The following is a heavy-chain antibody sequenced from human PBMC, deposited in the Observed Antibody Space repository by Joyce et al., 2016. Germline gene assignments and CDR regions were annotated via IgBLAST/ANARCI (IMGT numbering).Heavy chain of an antibody. CDR1: GFTFSRYW. CDR3: ARVRDYYGSGSQPLDN. Sequence: EVQLVESGGGLVQPGGSLRLSCAASGFTFSRYWMSWVRQAPGKGLEWVANIKQDGSEKYYVDSVEGRFTISRDNAKNSLYLQMNSLRAEDTAVYSCARVRDYYGSGSQPLDNWGQGTLVTVSS. J-gene: IGHJ4*02. CDR2: IKQDGSEK. D-gene: IGHD3-10*01. V-gene: IGHV3-7*01.